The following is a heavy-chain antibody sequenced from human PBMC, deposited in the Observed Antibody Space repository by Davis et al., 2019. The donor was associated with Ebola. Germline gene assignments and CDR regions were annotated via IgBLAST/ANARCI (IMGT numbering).Heavy chain of an antibody. J-gene: IGHJ5*02. D-gene: IGHD3-3*01. Sequence: ASVKVSCKASGYTFTNYYMHWVRQAPGQGLEWMGWISAYNGNTNYAQKLQGRVTMTTDTSTSTAYMELRSLRSDDTAVYYCARINYDFWSGLGDPWGQGTLVTVSS. CDR2: ISAYNGNT. CDR3: ARINYDFWSGLGDP. V-gene: IGHV1-18*04. CDR1: GYTFTNYY.